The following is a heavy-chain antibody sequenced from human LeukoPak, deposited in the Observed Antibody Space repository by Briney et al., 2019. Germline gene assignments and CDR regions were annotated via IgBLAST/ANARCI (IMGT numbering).Heavy chain of an antibody. CDR1: GASISSYY. J-gene: IGHJ4*02. CDR3: AREPIGYSSSWYNDY. V-gene: IGHV4-4*07. Sequence: SETLSLTCTVSGASISSYYWSWIRQPAGKGLEWIGRIYTSGSTNYNPSLKSRVTMSVDTSKNQFSLKLSSVTAADTAVYYCAREPIGYSSSWYNDYWGQGTLVTVSS. CDR2: IYTSGST. D-gene: IGHD6-13*01.